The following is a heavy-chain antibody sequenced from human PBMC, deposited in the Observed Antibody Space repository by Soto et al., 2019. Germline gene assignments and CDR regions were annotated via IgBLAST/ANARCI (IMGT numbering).Heavy chain of an antibody. V-gene: IGHV4-39*01. CDR1: GGSISSSRYY. D-gene: IGHD3-3*01. J-gene: IGHJ5*02. CDR3: ASLRVLYYDFWSDNWFDP. CDR2: IYYSGST. Sequence: TSETLSLTCTVSGGSISSSRYYWGWIRQPQGKGLEWVGSIYYSGSTYYNPSLKSRVTISVDTSKNQFSLKLSSVTAADTAVYYRASLRVLYYDFWSDNWFDPWGQGTLVTVS.